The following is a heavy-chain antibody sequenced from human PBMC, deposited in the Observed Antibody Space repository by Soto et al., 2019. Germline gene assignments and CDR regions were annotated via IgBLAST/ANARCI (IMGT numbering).Heavy chain of an antibody. J-gene: IGHJ6*02. Sequence: SETLSLTCAVYGGSFSGYYWSWIRQPPGKGLEWIGEINHSGSTNYNPSLKSRVTISVDTSKNQFSLKLSSVTAADTAVYYCARPLPILESDIDYYGMDVWGQGTTVTVSS. CDR2: INHSGST. CDR3: ARPLPILESDIDYYGMDV. V-gene: IGHV4-34*01. CDR1: GGSFSGYY.